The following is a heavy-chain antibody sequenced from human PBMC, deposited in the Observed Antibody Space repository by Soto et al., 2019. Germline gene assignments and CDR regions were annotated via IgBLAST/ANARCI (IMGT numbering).Heavy chain of an antibody. V-gene: IGHV3-15*01. D-gene: IGHD2-2*01. J-gene: IGHJ3*02. CDR3: TTDHRSLLGYCSSTSCRKRLFYAFDI. CDR2: IKSKTDGGTT. CDR1: GFTFSNAW. Sequence: PGGSLRLSCAASGFTFSNAWMSWVRQAPGKGLEWVGRIKSKTDGGTTDYAAPVKGRFTISRDDSKNTLYLQMNSLKTEDTAVYYCTTDHRSLLGYCSSTSCRKRLFYAFDIWGQGTMVTVSS.